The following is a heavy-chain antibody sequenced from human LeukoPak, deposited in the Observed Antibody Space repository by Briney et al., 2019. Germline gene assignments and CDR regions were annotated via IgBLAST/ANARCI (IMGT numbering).Heavy chain of an antibody. D-gene: IGHD3-10*01. CDR3: AREKGLWFGERMGMDV. V-gene: IGHV3-21*01. Sequence: GGSLRLSCAASGFIFSSYWMHWVRQAPGKGLEWVSSISSSSSYIYYADSVKGRFTISRDNAKNSLYLQMNSLRAEDTAVYYCAREKGLWFGERMGMDVWGQGTTVTVSS. CDR2: ISSSSSYI. CDR1: GFIFSSYW. J-gene: IGHJ6*02.